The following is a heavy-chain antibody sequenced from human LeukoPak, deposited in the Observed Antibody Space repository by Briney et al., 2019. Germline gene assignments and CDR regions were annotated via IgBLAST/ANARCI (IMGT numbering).Heavy chain of an antibody. CDR1: GITFSGNW. CDR3: ARDRDWSFDY. J-gene: IGHJ4*02. CDR2: IKPDGSEK. D-gene: IGHD3/OR15-3a*01. Sequence: AGSLRLSCADSGITFSGNWMSWVRQAPGKGLEWEAHIKPDGSEKYYVDSVRGRFTISRDNAENSLYLEMNSLRAEDTAVYYCARDRDWSFDYWGQGTLVTVSS. V-gene: IGHV3-7*05.